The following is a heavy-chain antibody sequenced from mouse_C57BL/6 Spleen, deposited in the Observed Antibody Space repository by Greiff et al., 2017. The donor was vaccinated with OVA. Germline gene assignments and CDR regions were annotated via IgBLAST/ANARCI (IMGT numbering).Heavy chain of an antibody. D-gene: IGHD1-1*01. CDR2: IYPGDGDT. CDR3: ARLTYYGSHFDY. V-gene: IGHV1-82*01. Sequence: QVQLKESGPELVKPGASVKISCKASGYAFSSSWMNWVKQRPGKGLEWIGRIYPGDGDTNYNGKFKGKATLTADKSSSTAYMQLSSLTSEDSAVYFCARLTYYGSHFDYWGQGTTLTVSS. J-gene: IGHJ2*01. CDR1: GYAFSSSW.